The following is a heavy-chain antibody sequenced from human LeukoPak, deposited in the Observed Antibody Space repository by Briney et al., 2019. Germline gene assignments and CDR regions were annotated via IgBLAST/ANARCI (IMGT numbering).Heavy chain of an antibody. CDR1: GFTFRDYS. CDR2: INGDGLTA. Sequence: PGGSLTLSCAASGFTFRDYSMHWVRQTPGKGLEWVSLINGDGLTAHYGDSVRGRFTISRNNSKNSLYLQMNGLRSEDTAFYYCAKGLHGVSFSFDYWGRGTLVTVSS. V-gene: IGHV3-43*02. CDR3: AKGLHGVSFSFDY. D-gene: IGHD3/OR15-3a*01. J-gene: IGHJ4*02.